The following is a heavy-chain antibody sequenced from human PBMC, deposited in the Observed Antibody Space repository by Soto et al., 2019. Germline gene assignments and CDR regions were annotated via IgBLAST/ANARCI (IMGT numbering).Heavy chain of an antibody. CDR1: AVTFTSYF. D-gene: IGHD4-4*01. J-gene: IGHJ6*02. Sequence: ASVKVSCKAPAVTFTSYFMHWVRQAPGHGLEWIGVINPNGGSTKFAQTFQGRVTMTEDTSTDTAYMELSSLRSEDTAVYYCATAGYSGYYYGMDVWGQGTTVTVSS. CDR3: ATAGYSGYYYGMDV. V-gene: IGHV1-46*01. CDR2: INPNGGST.